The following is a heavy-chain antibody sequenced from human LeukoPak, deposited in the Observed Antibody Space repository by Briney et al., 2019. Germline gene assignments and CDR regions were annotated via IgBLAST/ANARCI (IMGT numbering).Heavy chain of an antibody. D-gene: IGHD3-22*01. CDR1: GFTFSTYA. CDR2: ISGSGDDT. Sequence: PGGSLRLSCADSGFTFSTYAMTWVRQAPGKGLEWVSVISGSGDDTDYADSVKGRFTISRDNSKNTLYLQMNSLRAEDTAVYYCAKGDYYYDSSGYYLRGYLDYWGQGTLVTVSS. V-gene: IGHV3-23*01. J-gene: IGHJ4*02. CDR3: AKGDYYYDSSGYYLRGYLDY.